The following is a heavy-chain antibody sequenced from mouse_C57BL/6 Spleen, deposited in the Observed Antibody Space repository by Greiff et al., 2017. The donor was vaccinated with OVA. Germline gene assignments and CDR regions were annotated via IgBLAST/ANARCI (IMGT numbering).Heavy chain of an antibody. D-gene: IGHD1-1*01. V-gene: IGHV1-82*01. CDR2: IYPGDGDT. CDR1: GYAFSSSW. J-gene: IGHJ2*01. Sequence: QVQLKESGPELVKPGASVKISCKASGYAFSSSWMNWVKQRPGKGLEWIGRIYPGDGDTNYNGKFKGKATLTADKSSSTAYMQLSSLTSEDSAVYFCARCYYGSSYGFDYWGQGTTLTVSS. CDR3: ARCYYGSSYGFDY.